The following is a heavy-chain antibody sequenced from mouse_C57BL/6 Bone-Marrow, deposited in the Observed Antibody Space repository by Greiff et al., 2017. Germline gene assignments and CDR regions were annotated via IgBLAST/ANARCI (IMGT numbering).Heavy chain of an antibody. Sequence: EVQLQQSGPVLVKPGASVKMSCKASGYTFTDYYMNWVKQSHGKSLEWIGVINPYNGGTSYNQKFKGKATLTVDKSSSTAYMELNSLTSEDSAVYYCARERNYYGSVEYWGQGTTLTVSS. D-gene: IGHD1-1*01. CDR2: INPYNGGT. J-gene: IGHJ2*01. V-gene: IGHV1-19*01. CDR1: GYTFTDYY. CDR3: ARERNYYGSVEY.